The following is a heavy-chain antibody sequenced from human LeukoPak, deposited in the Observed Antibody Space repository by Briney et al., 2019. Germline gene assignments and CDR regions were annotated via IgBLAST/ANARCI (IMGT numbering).Heavy chain of an antibody. D-gene: IGHD6-13*01. Sequence: SETLSLTCAVYGGSFSGYYWSWIRQPPGKGLEWIGEINHSGSTNYNPSLKSRVTISVDTSKNQFSLKLSSVTAADTAVYYCAGGKGGSSWFGGTWFDPWGQGTLVTVSS. CDR3: AGGKGGSSWFGGTWFDP. CDR2: INHSGST. J-gene: IGHJ5*02. V-gene: IGHV4-34*01. CDR1: GGSFSGYY.